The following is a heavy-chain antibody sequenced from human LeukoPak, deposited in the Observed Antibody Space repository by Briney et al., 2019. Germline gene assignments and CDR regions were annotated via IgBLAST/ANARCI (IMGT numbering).Heavy chain of an antibody. V-gene: IGHV3-48*04. CDR1: GFTFSSYS. J-gene: IGHJ4*02. D-gene: IGHD2-15*01. Sequence: GGSLRLPCAASGFTFSSYSLHWVRQAPGKGLEWVSFISSSSITIYYADSVKGRFTISRDNAEKSLYLQMNSLRAEDTAVYYCERDRGGSYSAIDYWGQGTLVTVSA. CDR2: ISSSSITI. CDR3: ERDRGGSYSAIDY.